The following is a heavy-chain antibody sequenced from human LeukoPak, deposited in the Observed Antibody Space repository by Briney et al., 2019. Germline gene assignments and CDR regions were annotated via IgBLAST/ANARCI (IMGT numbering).Heavy chain of an antibody. CDR2: ISGTGGST. J-gene: IGHJ1*01. CDR3: AKEIYGDSTGGRFQH. V-gene: IGHV3-23*01. D-gene: IGHD4-17*01. CDR1: GFTFSSYA. Sequence: GGSLRLSCAASGFTFSSYAMSWVRQTPGKRLEWVLVISGTGGSTYYAESVRGRFTISRDNSKNTLYLQMNSLRADDTAVYYCAKEIYGDSTGGRFQHWGQGTLVTVSS.